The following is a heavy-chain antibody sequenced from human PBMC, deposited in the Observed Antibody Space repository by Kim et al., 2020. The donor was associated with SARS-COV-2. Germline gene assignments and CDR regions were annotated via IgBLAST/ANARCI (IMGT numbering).Heavy chain of an antibody. Sequence: ASVKVSCKASGYTFTSYGISWVRQAPGQGLEWMGWISAYNGNTNYAQKLQGRVTMTTDTSTSTAYMELRSLRSDDTAVYYCARDPVVPAAIMAYYYGMDVWGQGTTVTVSS. J-gene: IGHJ6*02. D-gene: IGHD2-2*01. V-gene: IGHV1-18*04. CDR1: GYTFTSYG. CDR2: ISAYNGNT. CDR3: ARDPVVPAAIMAYYYGMDV.